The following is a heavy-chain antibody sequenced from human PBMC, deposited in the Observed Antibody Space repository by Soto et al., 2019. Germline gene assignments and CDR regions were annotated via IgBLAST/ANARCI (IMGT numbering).Heavy chain of an antibody. J-gene: IGHJ6*02. Sequence: QVQLVQSGAEVKKPGASVKVSCKASGYTFTSYGISWVRQAPGQGLEWMGWISAYNGNTNYAQKLQGRVTMTTDTYTSTAYMALRILRSDDTAVYYCARLYCISTSCYLGMDVWGQGTTVTVSS. D-gene: IGHD2-2*01. CDR3: ARLYCISTSCYLGMDV. CDR1: GYTFTSYG. CDR2: ISAYNGNT. V-gene: IGHV1-18*01.